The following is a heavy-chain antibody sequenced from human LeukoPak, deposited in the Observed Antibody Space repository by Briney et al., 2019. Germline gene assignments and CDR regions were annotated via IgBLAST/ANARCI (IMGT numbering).Heavy chain of an antibody. D-gene: IGHD3-22*01. Sequence: ASVKVSCKASGYTFTSYDINWVRQATGQGLEWMGWMNPNSGNTGYAQKFQGRVTMTRNTSISTAYMELSSLRSEDTAVYYCARGATMIAYYYYMDVWGKGTTVTISS. V-gene: IGHV1-8*01. CDR2: MNPNSGNT. CDR3: ARGATMIAYYYYMDV. J-gene: IGHJ6*03. CDR1: GYTFTSYD.